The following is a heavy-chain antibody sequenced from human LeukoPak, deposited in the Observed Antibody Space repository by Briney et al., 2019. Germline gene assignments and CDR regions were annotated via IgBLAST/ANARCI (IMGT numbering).Heavy chain of an antibody. CDR1: EYTFTSFH. V-gene: IGHV1-46*01. CDR2: INPGVGST. J-gene: IGHJ4*02. D-gene: IGHD6-13*01. Sequence: ASVKVSCKASEYTFTSFHMHWVRQAPGQGLEWMGIINPGVGSTSYAQKFQGRVTMTSDTSTSTVYVELSSLRSEDTAIYYCARDQAAVGTGIDYWGQGTLVTVSS. CDR3: ARDQAAVGTGIDY.